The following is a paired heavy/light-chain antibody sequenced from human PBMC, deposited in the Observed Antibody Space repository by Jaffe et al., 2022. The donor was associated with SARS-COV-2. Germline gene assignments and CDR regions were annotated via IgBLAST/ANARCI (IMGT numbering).Light chain of an antibody. V-gene: IGKV3-20*01. CDR3: QQYGSSPIT. CDR2: GAS. J-gene: IGKJ5*01. CDR1: QSVSSSF. Sequence: EIVLTQSPGTLSLSPGERATLSCRASQSVSSSFLAWYQQKPGQAPRLLIYGASSRATGIPDRFSGSGSGTDFTLTISRLEPEDFAVYYCQQYGSSPITFGQGTRLEIK.
Heavy chain of an antibody. CDR2: LNPSGGST. CDR1: GYTFANYY. CDR3: ARGGRISWAASEY. Sequence: QVQLVQSGAEVKKPGASVKVSCKASGYTFANYYIYWVRQAPGQGLEWMGILNPSGGSTNYAQKLQGRVTLTRDTSTSTLYMELSSLRSEDTAVYYCARGGRISWAASEYWGQGTLVTVSS. V-gene: IGHV1-46*04. J-gene: IGHJ4*02. D-gene: IGHD6-13*01.